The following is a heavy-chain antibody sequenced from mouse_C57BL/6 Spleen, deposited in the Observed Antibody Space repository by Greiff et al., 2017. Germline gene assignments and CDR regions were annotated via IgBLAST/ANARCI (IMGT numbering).Heavy chain of an antibody. J-gene: IGHJ4*01. CDR1: GYTFTSYR. Sequence: QVQLQQPGAELVRPGSSVKLSCKASGYTFTSYRMHWVKQRPIQGLEWIGNIDPSDSETHYNQKFKDKATLTVDKSSSTAYMQLSSLTSEDSAVYYCARLLRDYAMDYWGQGTSVTVSS. V-gene: IGHV1-52*01. CDR2: IDPSDSET. D-gene: IGHD3-2*02. CDR3: ARLLRDYAMDY.